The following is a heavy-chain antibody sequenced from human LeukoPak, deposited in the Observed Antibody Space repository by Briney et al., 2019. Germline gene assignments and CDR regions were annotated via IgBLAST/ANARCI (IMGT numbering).Heavy chain of an antibody. CDR1: GGSISSYY. J-gene: IGHJ4*02. D-gene: IGHD2-21*01. CDR3: ASGGEVGECYYY. Sequence: SETLSLTCTVSGGSISSYYWSWIRQPAGKGLEWIGRIYTSGSTNYNPSLKSRVTMSVDTSKNQFSLKLSSVTAADTAVYYCASGGEVGECYYYWGQGTLVTVSS. CDR2: IYTSGST. V-gene: IGHV4-4*07.